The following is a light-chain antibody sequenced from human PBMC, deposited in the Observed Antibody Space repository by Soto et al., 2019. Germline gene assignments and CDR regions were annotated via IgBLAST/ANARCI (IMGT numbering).Light chain of an antibody. CDR1: SSDVGGYNL. Sequence: QSALTQPASVSGSPGQSITISCTGTSSDVGGYNLVSWYQQLPGKAPKLMIFEVNNRPSGVSNRFSGSKSGNTASLTISGLQAEDEADYYCCSYAGSTTPAVFGGGTQLTVL. V-gene: IGLV2-23*02. CDR2: EVN. J-gene: IGLJ7*01. CDR3: CSYAGSTTPAV.